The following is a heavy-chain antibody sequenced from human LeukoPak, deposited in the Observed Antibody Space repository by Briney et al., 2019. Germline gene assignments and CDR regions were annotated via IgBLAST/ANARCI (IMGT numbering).Heavy chain of an antibody. D-gene: IGHD4-17*01. V-gene: IGHV1-2*02. Sequence: ASVTVSCKASGYTFTGYHMHWVRQAPGQGLEWMGWINPNSGGTNYAQKFQGRVTMTRDTSISTAYMELSRLRSDDTAVYYCARPEYGDPSSWFDPWGQGTLVTVSS. CDR1: GYTFTGYH. J-gene: IGHJ5*02. CDR3: ARPEYGDPSSWFDP. CDR2: INPNSGGT.